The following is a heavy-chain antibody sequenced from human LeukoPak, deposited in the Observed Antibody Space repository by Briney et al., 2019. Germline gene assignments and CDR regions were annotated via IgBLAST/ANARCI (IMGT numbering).Heavy chain of an antibody. D-gene: IGHD2-2*01. Sequence: GGSLRLSCAASGFTFSSYAMSWVRQAPGKGLEWVSAISGSGGSTYYADSVKGRFTISRDNSKNTLYLQMNSLRAGDTAVYYCAKRSYCSSTSCYAFDYWGQGTLVTVSS. J-gene: IGHJ4*02. V-gene: IGHV3-23*01. CDR2: ISGSGGST. CDR3: AKRSYCSSTSCYAFDY. CDR1: GFTFSSYA.